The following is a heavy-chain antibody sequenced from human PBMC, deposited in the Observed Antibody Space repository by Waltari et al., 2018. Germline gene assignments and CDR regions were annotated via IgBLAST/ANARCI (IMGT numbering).Heavy chain of an antibody. J-gene: IGHJ4*02. CDR2: IYYSGST. D-gene: IGHD6-13*01. Sequence: QLQLQESGPGLVKPSETLSLTCTVSGGSLSSSSYYWGWIRQPPGKGLEWIGSIYYSGSTYYNPSLKSRVTISVDTSKNQFSLKLSSVTAADTAVYYCAGEQQLFYFDYWGQGTLVTVSS. V-gene: IGHV4-39*07. CDR1: GGSLSSSSYY. CDR3: AGEQQLFYFDY.